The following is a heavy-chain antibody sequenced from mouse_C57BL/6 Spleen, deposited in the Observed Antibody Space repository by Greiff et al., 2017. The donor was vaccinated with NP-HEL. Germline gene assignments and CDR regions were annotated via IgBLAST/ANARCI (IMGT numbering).Heavy chain of an antibody. V-gene: IGHV3-1*01. J-gene: IGHJ4*01. CDR2: ISYSGST. CDR1: GYSITSGYD. D-gene: IGHD2-5*01. CDR3: ASGDYYSNDYAMDY. Sequence: EVQLQESGPGMVKPSQSLSLTCTVTGYSITSGYDWHWIRHFPGNKLEWMGYISYSGSTNYNPSLKSRISITHDTSKNHFFLKLNSVTTEDTATYYCASGDYYSNDYAMDYWGQGTSVTVSS.